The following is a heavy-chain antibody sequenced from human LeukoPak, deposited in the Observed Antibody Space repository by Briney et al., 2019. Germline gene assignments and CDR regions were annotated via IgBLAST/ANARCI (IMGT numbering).Heavy chain of an antibody. J-gene: IGHJ5*02. D-gene: IGHD6-25*01. CDR1: GFTFWVYY. CDR3: ARGARRYISGGYLTWFDP. CDR2: ICNSGNTI. Sequence: GGSLRLSCAPCGFTFWVYYVSCLPDAPEGGGEGVSYICNSGNTIYYAHSVKSRFTISRDNAQNALYLQMNSLRGEDTAVYFFARGARRYISGGYLTWFDPWGQGTLVTVSS. V-gene: IGHV3-11*04.